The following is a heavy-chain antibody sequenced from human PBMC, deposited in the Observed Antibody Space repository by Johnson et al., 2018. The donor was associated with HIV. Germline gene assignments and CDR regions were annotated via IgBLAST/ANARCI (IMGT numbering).Heavy chain of an antibody. D-gene: IGHD5-18*01. V-gene: IGHV3-30*02. CDR2: IRYDGSNK. J-gene: IGHJ3*02. CDR1: GFTFDDHG. Sequence: QVQLVESGGGLVQPGGSLRLSCAASGFTFDDHGMSWVRQAPGKGLEWVAFIRYDGSNKYSADSVKGRFIISRDNSKNTLYLQMNSLRAEDTALYYCARLPSGYSRDAFDIWGQGTMVTVSS. CDR3: ARLPSGYSRDAFDI.